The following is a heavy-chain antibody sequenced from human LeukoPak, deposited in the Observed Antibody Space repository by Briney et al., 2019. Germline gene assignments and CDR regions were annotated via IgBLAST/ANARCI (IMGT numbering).Heavy chain of an antibody. D-gene: IGHD3-22*01. J-gene: IGHJ4*02. CDR1: EFTVTSDY. V-gene: IGHV3-53*01. CDR2: IYSIAST. Sequence: GGSLRLSCAASEFTVTSDYMSWVRQAPGKKLEWVSLIYSIASTDYADSVKGRFTISRDESKSMIYLQMNSLRADDTAIYYCARIHSRGREVLNWGQGTLVTVSS. CDR3: ARIHSRGREVLN.